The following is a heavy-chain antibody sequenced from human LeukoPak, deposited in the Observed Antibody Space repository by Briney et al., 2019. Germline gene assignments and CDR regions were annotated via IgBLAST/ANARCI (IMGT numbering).Heavy chain of an antibody. CDR3: GRAGSSGTYYYHMDV. CDR2: MNPNSGNR. Sequence: GASVKVSCKASGYTFNSYDINWVRQATGQGLEWMGWMNPNSGNRGYAQKFQGRVSMTRNNSINTAYMESSSLTSEDTAVYYCGRAGSSGTYYYHMDVWGKGTTVTVSS. D-gene: IGHD3-10*01. V-gene: IGHV1-8*01. J-gene: IGHJ6*03. CDR1: GYTFNSYD.